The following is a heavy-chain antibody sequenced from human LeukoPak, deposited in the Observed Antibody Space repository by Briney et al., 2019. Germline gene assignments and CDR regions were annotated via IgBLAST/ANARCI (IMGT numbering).Heavy chain of an antibody. V-gene: IGHV6-1*01. Sequence: SQTLSLTCAISGDSVSINSAAWDWIRQSPSRGLEWLGRTYYRYKWFDDYAGSVKSRRTISPDTSKNQFSLQLNSVTPEDTAVYYCARAPVAVAGSRFDYWGQGTLVTVSS. D-gene: IGHD6-19*01. CDR2: TYYRYKWFD. J-gene: IGHJ4*02. CDR3: ARAPVAVAGSRFDY. CDR1: GDSVSINSAA.